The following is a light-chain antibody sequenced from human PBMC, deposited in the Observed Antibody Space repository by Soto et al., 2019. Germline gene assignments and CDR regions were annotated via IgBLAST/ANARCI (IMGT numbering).Light chain of an antibody. V-gene: IGLV2-14*01. CDR3: SSYRSIGSLV. J-gene: IGLJ1*01. CDR2: EVS. Sequence: QSALTQPASVSGSPGQSITISCTGTSSDVGGHSYVSWYQQHPGKAPKLLIYEVSNRPSGVSNRFSGSRSANTASLTISRLQAEDEADYHCSSYRSIGSLVFGTGTKLTVL. CDR1: SSDVGGHSY.